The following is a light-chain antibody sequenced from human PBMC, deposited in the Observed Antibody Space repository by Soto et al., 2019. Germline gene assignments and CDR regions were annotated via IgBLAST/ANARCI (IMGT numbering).Light chain of an antibody. CDR2: GAS. Sequence: EIVLTQSPGTLSLSPGERATLSCRASQSVSSSYLAWYQQKPGQAPRLLIYGASSRATAIPDRFSGSGSGTDFTLTISRLEPDDFAVYYCQQYGSSPETFGQGTKVEIK. V-gene: IGKV3-20*01. CDR1: QSVSSSY. J-gene: IGKJ1*01. CDR3: QQYGSSPET.